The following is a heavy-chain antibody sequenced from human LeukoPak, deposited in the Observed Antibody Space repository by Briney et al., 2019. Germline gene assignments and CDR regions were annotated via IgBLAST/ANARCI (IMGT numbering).Heavy chain of an antibody. Sequence: GGSLRLSCAASGFTFSSYWMSWVRQAPGKGLEWVSSISGSGASTYYADSVKGRFTISRDNAKNSLYLQMNSLRAEDTAVYYCARDSWGETQPDRGPDDAFDIWGQGTMVTVSS. J-gene: IGHJ3*02. CDR2: ISGSGAST. D-gene: IGHD7-27*01. CDR1: GFTFSSYW. V-gene: IGHV3-23*01. CDR3: ARDSWGETQPDRGPDDAFDI.